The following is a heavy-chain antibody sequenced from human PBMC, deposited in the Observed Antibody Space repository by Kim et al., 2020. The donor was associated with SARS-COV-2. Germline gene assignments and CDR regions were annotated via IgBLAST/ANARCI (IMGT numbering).Heavy chain of an antibody. D-gene: IGHD3-10*01. CDR1: GFTFSNAW. CDR2: IKSKTDGGTT. CDR3: TTLLWFGELLPYTHYYYYGMDV. V-gene: IGHV3-15*01. J-gene: IGHJ6*02. Sequence: GGSLRLSCAASGFTFSNAWMSWVRQAPGKGLEWVGRIKSKTDGGTTDYAAPVKGRFTISRDDSKNTLYLQMNSLKTEDTAVYYCTTLLWFGELLPYTHYYYYGMDVWGQGTTVTVSS.